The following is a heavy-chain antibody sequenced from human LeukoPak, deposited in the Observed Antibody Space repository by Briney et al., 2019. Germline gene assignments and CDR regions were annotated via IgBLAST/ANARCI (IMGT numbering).Heavy chain of an antibody. CDR1: GGSISSYY. D-gene: IGHD3-10*01. CDR2: IYYSGST. J-gene: IGHJ6*02. Sequence: PSETLSLTCTVSGGSISSYYWSWIRQPPGKGLEWLGYIYYSGSTNYIPSLKSRVTISVDTSKNQFSLKLSSVTAADTAMYYCARHIITMVRGVPSGMDVWGQGTTVTVSS. CDR3: ARHIITMVRGVPSGMDV. V-gene: IGHV4-59*08.